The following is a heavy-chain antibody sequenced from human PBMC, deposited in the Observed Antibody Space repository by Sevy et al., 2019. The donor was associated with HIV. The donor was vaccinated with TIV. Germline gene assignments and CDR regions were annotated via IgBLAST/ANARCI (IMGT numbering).Heavy chain of an antibody. J-gene: IGHJ6*02. CDR1: GFTFNFYG. V-gene: IGHV3-30*18. Sequence: GGSLRLSCAASGFTFNFYGMHWVRRAPGKGLEWVALISYDGNLKYYADSAKGRFTISRDNSKNTLYLQMNSLRPEDTAVYYCVKAPNDYDNSAWAGLEVWGQGTTVTVSS. CDR2: ISYDGNLK. CDR3: VKAPNDYDNSAWAGLEV. D-gene: IGHD3-22*01.